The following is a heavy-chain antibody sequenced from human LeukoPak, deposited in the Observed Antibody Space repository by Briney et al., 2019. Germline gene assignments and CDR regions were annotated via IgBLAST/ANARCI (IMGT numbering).Heavy chain of an antibody. Sequence: PSETLSLTRTVSGGSISSYYWSWIRQPPGKGLEWIGYIYYSGSTNYNPSLKSRVTISVDTSKNQFSLKLSSVTAADTAVYYCARDRKNYYGSGSYYKSFNAFDIWGQGTTVTVSS. J-gene: IGHJ3*02. D-gene: IGHD3-10*01. CDR1: GGSISSYY. CDR3: ARDRKNYYGSGSYYKSFNAFDI. CDR2: IYYSGST. V-gene: IGHV4-59*01.